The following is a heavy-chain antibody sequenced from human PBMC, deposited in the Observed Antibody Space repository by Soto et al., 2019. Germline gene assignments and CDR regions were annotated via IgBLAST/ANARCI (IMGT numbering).Heavy chain of an antibody. J-gene: IGHJ3*02. CDR2: VSYDGNTQ. V-gene: IGHV3-30-3*01. D-gene: IGHD3-9*01. CDR1: GFAFSDFA. Sequence: QVQVVESGGGVGQPGGSLRLSCTVSGFAFSDFAVHWVRQPPGKGLEWVAAVSYDGNTQFHIDSVKGRFIISRDNFNNTLYLQMDGLRPDASAVYYCARVGFEKSFNDGLDIWGQGTKVIVSS. CDR3: ARVGFEKSFNDGLDI.